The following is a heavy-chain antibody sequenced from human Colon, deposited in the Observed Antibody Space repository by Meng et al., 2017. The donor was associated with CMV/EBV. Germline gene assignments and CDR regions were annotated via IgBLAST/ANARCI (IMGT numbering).Heavy chain of an antibody. Sequence: SETLSLTCSVSGGSISSYYWTWIRQPPGKGLEWIGYIYYRGSTNYNPSLKSRVTISVDASRNQFSLNLNSVTAADTAVYYCARGHCSNSNSWIYMDVWGQGTTVTVSS. CDR3: ARGHCSNSNSWIYMDV. J-gene: IGHJ6*02. D-gene: IGHD2-8*01. V-gene: IGHV4-59*01. CDR2: IYYRGST. CDR1: GGSISSYY.